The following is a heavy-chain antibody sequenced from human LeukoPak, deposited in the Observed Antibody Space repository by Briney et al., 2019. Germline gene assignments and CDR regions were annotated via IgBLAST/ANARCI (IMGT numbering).Heavy chain of an antibody. D-gene: IGHD1-26*01. CDR3: ARDYSGAGTVGATSGY. CDR1: GVSISSSSYY. J-gene: IGHJ4*02. CDR2: IYYSGNT. Sequence: SETLSLTCTVSGVSISSSSYYWGWLRQPPGKGLEWIGIIYYSGNTYYNPSLRSRVTISVDTSKNQFSLKLSSVTAADTAVYYCARDYSGAGTVGATSGYWGQGTLVTVSS. V-gene: IGHV4-39*02.